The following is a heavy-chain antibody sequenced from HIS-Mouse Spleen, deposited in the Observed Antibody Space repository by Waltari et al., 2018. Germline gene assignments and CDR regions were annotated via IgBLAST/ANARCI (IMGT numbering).Heavy chain of an antibody. CDR2: IAWDDDQ. V-gene: IGHV2-70*15. CDR1: GFSLSTSGMC. J-gene: IGHJ4*02. D-gene: IGHD6-19*01. CDR3: ARIAEGYTSGWYAFDY. Sequence: QVTLRASGPALGKPTQPLTLTCTFSGFSLSTSGMCVSWIRQPPAKALESPARIAWDDDQYYSTSLKTRLTLSRAPSKNQVVLTMTNMDPLDTATYYCARIAEGYTSGWYAFDYWGQGTLVTVSS.